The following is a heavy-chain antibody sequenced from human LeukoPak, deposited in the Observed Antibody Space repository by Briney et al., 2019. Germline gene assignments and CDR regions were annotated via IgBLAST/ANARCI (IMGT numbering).Heavy chain of an antibody. CDR3: AKGSYYDSSGSFYFDY. CDR2: ISGSGDNT. V-gene: IGHV3-23*01. Sequence: GGSLRLSCAASGFTFSSYAMSWVRQAPGKGLEWVSGISGSGDNTYYADSVKGRFTISRDNSKNTLYVQVNSLGTEDTAAYYCAKGSYYDSSGSFYFDYWGQEPWSPSPQ. D-gene: IGHD3-22*01. CDR1: GFTFSSYA. J-gene: IGHJ4*01.